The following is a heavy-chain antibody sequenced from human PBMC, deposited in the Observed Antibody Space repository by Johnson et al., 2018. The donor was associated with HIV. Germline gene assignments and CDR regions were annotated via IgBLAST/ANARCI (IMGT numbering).Heavy chain of an antibody. V-gene: IGHV3-66*01. Sequence: VQLVESGGGLVQPGGSLRLSCAASGFTVSSNYMSWVRQAPGKGLEWVSVIYSGGSTYYADSVKGRFTISRDNSKNTLYVQMNSLRVEDTAVYYCAREGSSGYYDAFDIWGQGTMVTVSS. CDR3: AREGSSGYYDAFDI. D-gene: IGHD3-22*01. J-gene: IGHJ3*02. CDR1: GFTVSSNY. CDR2: IYSGGST.